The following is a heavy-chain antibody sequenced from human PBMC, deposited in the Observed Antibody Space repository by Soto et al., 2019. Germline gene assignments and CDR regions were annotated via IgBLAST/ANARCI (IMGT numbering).Heavy chain of an antibody. CDR2: IKQDGSEK. V-gene: IGHV3-7*03. J-gene: IGHJ6*02. CDR1: GFTFSSYW. D-gene: IGHD3-3*01. CDR3: ARDGRVVRFLEWLSKPDYYYSGMDV. Sequence: PGGSLRLSCAASGFTFSSYWMSWVRQAPGKGLEWVANIKQDGSEKYYVDSVKGRFTISRDNAKNSLYLQMNSLRAEDTAVYYCARDGRVVRFLEWLSKPDYYYSGMDVWGQGTTVTVSS.